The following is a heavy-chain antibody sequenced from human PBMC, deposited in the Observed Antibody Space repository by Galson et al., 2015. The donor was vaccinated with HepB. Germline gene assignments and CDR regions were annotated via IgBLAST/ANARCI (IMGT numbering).Heavy chain of an antibody. V-gene: IGHV1-18*01. CDR1: GYTFNSYG. CDR3: ARACAGAGGPSYYNYHMDV. CDR2: ISAHNGNT. Sequence: SVKVSCKASGYTFNSYGFSWVRQAPGQGLEWMGWISAHNGNTYYAQRFQGRVTMTTDTSTATVYMELRSLRSDDTAVYYCARACAGAGGPSYYNYHMDVWGEGTTATVSS. D-gene: IGHD6-13*01. J-gene: IGHJ6*02.